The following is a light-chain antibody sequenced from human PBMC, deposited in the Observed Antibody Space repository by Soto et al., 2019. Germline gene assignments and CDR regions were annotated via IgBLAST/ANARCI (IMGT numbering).Light chain of an antibody. Sequence: LMTQSPLSLPVTLGQPASISCRSSQSLVHSDGRTYLSWFQQRPGQSPRRLIYKVSNRDSGVPDRFSGGGSGTDFTLRISRVEAEDVRVYYCLVGTHGVTFGQGTRLEI. J-gene: IGKJ5*01. CDR2: KVS. CDR3: LVGTHGVT. V-gene: IGKV2-30*02. CDR1: QSLVHSDGRTY.